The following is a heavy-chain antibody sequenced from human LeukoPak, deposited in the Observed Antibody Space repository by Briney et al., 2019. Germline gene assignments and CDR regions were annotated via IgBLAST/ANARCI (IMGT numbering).Heavy chain of an antibody. Sequence: PGRSLRLSCAASGFTFSSYAMHWVRQAPGKGLEWVAVISYDGSNKYYADSVKGRFTISRDNSKNTLYLQMNSLRAEDTAVYCCASEYQLLDKLFDYWGQGTLVTVSS. CDR2: ISYDGSNK. CDR3: ASEYQLLDKLFDY. CDR1: GFTFSSYA. D-gene: IGHD2-2*01. V-gene: IGHV3-30*01. J-gene: IGHJ4*02.